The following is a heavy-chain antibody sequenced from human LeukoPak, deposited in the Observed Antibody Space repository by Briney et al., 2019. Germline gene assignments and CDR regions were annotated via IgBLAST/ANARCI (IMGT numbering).Heavy chain of an antibody. CDR3: ARENSGDMSGLLDY. D-gene: IGHD2-15*01. V-gene: IGHV4-61*02. Sequence: SETLSLTCTVSGGSISSSSYYWSWIRQPAGKGLEWIGRIYTSGCTNYNPSLKSRVTIPVDTSKNQFSLKLSSVTAADTAMYYCARENSGDMSGLLDYWGQGTLVTVSS. CDR2: IYTSGCT. CDR1: GGSISSSSYY. J-gene: IGHJ4*02.